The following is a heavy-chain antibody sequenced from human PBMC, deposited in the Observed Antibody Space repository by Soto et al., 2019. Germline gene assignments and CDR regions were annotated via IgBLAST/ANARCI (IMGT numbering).Heavy chain of an antibody. D-gene: IGHD2-15*01. V-gene: IGHV4-61*01. J-gene: IGHJ6*02. Sequence: ASETLSLTCTVSGGSVSSGSYYWSWIRQPPGKGLEWIGYIYYSGSTNYNPSLKSRVTISVDKSKNQFSLKLSSVTAADTAVYYCARDRIVVVVAAYLVAYGMDVWGQGTTVTVSS. CDR3: ARDRIVVVVAAYLVAYGMDV. CDR2: IYYSGST. CDR1: GGSVSSGSYY.